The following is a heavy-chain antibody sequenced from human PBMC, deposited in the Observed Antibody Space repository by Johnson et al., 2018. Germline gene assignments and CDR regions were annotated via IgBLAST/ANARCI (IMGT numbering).Heavy chain of an antibody. J-gene: IGHJ3*02. CDR2: ISYDGSNK. V-gene: IGHV3-30-3*01. Sequence: QVQLVQSGGGLVQPGGSLRLSCAASGFTFSRYAMHWVRQAPGKGLEWVAVISYDGSNKYYADSVKGRFIISRDNSKNTLYLQMNSLRAEDTAVYYCARDEDVLLWFGESLNAFDIWGQGTMVTVSS. CDR1: GFTFSRYA. D-gene: IGHD3-10*01. CDR3: ARDEDVLLWFGESLNAFDI.